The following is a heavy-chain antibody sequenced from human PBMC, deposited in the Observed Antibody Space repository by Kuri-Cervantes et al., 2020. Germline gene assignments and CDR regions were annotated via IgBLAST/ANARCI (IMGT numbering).Heavy chain of an antibody. CDR2: IYYSGST. J-gene: IGHJ4*02. V-gene: IGHV4-39*01. CDR3: VRQGYSSSWYRDY. D-gene: IGHD6-13*01. Sequence: SETLSLTCTVSGGSISSSSYYWGWIRQPSGKGLEWIGSIYYSGSTYYNPSLKSRVTISVDTSKNQFSLKLSSVTAADTAVYYCVRQGYSSSWYRDYWGQGTLVTVSS. CDR1: GGSISSSSYY.